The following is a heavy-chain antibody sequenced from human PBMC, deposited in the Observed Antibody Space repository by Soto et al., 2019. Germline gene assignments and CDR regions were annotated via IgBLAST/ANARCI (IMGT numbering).Heavy chain of an antibody. V-gene: IGHV1-18*01. CDR2: ISPYTGNT. Sequence: QVQLVQSGDEVKKPGASVKVSCKASGYIFVNYGIARVRQAPRQGLEWMGWISPYTGNTHSASKVQGRLTMTTDTSTSTAYMELGSLTSDDTAVYYCVMVDNYVTPTPQDVWGQGTTVTVSS. CDR3: VMVDNYVTPTPQDV. J-gene: IGHJ6*02. CDR1: GYIFVNYG. D-gene: IGHD3-16*01.